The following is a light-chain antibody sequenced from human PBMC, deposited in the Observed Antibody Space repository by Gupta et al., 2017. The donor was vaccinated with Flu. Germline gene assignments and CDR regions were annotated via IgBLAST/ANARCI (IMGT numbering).Light chain of an antibody. CDR1: QGISSY. CDR3: QQYYSYPLT. V-gene: IGKV1-8*01. CDR2: AAS. J-gene: IGKJ4*01. Sequence: AIRMTQSPSPFAASTGDRVTITCRASQGISSYLAWYQQKPGKAPKLLIYAASTLQSGVPSRFSGSGSGTDFTLTISCLQSEDFATYYCQQYYSYPLTFGAGTKVEIK.